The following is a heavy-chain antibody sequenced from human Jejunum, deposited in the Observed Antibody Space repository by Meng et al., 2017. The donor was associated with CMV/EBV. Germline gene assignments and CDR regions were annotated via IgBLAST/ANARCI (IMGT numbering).Heavy chain of an antibody. CDR2: ISAVFKTP. V-gene: IGHV1-69*12. CDR1: GGGVNNYA. J-gene: IGHJ4*02. D-gene: IGHD2-8*01. CDR3: ARGFTNGWQPFDY. Sequence: QGQLVTSGAGVKMPGSSMNVSCKSSGGGVNNYALSWVRQAPGQGLEWMGGISAVFKTPNYAQMLQGRPTISAAASTGTTYMAVTGLTSEDTAVYYCARGFTNGWQPFDYWGQGTLVTVSS.